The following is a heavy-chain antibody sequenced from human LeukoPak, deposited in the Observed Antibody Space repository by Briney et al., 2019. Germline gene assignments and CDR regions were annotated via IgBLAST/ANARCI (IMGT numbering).Heavy chain of an antibody. CDR2: INHSGST. CDR3: ARGLSPSGYGDYGAIDY. Sequence: ESSETLSLTCAVYGGSFSGYYWSWIRQPPGKGLEWIGEINHSGSTNYSPSLKSRVTISVDTSKNQFSLKLSSVTAADTAVFYCARGLSPSGYGDYGAIDYWGQGTLVTVSS. J-gene: IGHJ4*02. D-gene: IGHD4-17*01. V-gene: IGHV4-34*01. CDR1: GGSFSGYY.